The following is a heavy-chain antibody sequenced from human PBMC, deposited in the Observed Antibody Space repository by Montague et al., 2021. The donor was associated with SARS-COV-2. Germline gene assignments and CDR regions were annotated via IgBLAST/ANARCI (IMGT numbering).Heavy chain of an antibody. CDR3: ARLGDGVVPSPILGVGPYYSYYYMDV. V-gene: IGHV4-39*01. D-gene: IGHD3-10*01. Sequence: SETLSLTCTVPGGSISSSSYYWGWIRQPPGKGLEWIGSIYYSGSTYYNPSLKSRVTISVDTSKNQFSLKLSSVTAADTAVYYCARLGDGVVPSPILGVGPYYSYYYMDVWGKGTTVTVSS. CDR1: GGSISSSSYY. J-gene: IGHJ6*03. CDR2: IYYSGST.